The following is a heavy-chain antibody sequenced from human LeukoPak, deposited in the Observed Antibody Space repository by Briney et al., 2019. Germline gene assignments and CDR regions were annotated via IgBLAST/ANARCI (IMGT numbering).Heavy chain of an antibody. V-gene: IGHV1-2*02. D-gene: IGHD6-19*01. CDR2: INPNSGGT. CDR3: ARYWETSGWYPFDY. CDR1: GYTFTGYY. J-gene: IGHJ4*02. Sequence: GASVKVSCKASGYTFTGYYMHWVRQAPGQGLEWMGWINPNSGGTNYAQKFQGRVTMTRDTSISTAYMELSRLRSDDTAVYYCARYWETSGWYPFDYWGQGTLVTVSS.